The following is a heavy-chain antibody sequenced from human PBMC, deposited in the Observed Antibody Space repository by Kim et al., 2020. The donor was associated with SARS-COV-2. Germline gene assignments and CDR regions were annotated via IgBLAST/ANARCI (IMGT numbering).Heavy chain of an antibody. V-gene: IGHV3-48*03. CDR3: ARETTVTPDAFDI. D-gene: IGHD4-17*01. J-gene: IGHJ3*02. CDR2: INDGGNIR. Sequence: GGSLRLSCAASGFTFRSHEMNWVRQAPGKGLEWIAYINDGGNIRYYADSLKGRVTISRDNAKNSLYLQINSLRAEDTAVYFCARETTVTPDAFDIWGLGTLVTVSS. CDR1: GFTFRSHE.